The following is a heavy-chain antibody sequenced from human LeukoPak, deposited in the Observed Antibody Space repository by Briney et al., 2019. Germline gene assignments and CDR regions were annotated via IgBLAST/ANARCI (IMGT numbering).Heavy chain of an antibody. CDR1: GYTLTELS. CDR3: ALLTNIPPVYYYYYGMDV. D-gene: IGHD1/OR15-1a*01. Sequence: ASVTVSCKVSGYTLTELSMHWVRQAPGKGLEWMGGFDPEDGETIYAQKFQGRVTMTEDTSTDTAYMELSSLRSEDTAVYYCALLTNIPPVYYYYYGMDVWGQGTTVTVSS. J-gene: IGHJ6*02. V-gene: IGHV1-24*01. CDR2: FDPEDGET.